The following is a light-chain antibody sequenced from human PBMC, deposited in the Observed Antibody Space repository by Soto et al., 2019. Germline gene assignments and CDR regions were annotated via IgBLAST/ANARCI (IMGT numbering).Light chain of an antibody. CDR3: QQYGSSPWT. J-gene: IGKJ1*01. V-gene: IGKV3-20*01. CDR2: GAS. Sequence: EIVMTQSPATLSVSPGETTRLSCRASQSINSDVAWYQQKVGQTPRLLIYGASSRATGIPDRFSGSGSGTDFTLTISRLEPEDFAVYYCQQYGSSPWTFGQGTKVDIK. CDR1: QSINSD.